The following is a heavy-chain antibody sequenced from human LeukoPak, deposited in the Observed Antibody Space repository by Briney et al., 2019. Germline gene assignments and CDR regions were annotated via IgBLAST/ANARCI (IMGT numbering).Heavy chain of an antibody. J-gene: IGHJ4*02. CDR1: GFTFSSYS. D-gene: IGHD5-12*01. V-gene: IGHV3-21*04. CDR2: ISSSSSYI. Sequence: PGGSLRLSCAASGFTFSSYSMNWVRQAPGKGLEWVSSISSSSSYIYYADSVKGRFTISRDNSKNTLYLQMNSLRAEDTAVYYCARARYSGYDSPYYFDYWGQGTLVTVSS. CDR3: ARARYSGYDSPYYFDY.